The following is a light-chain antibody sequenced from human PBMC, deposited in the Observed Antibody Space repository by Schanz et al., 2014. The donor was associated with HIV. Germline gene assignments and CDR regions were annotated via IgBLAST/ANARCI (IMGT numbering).Light chain of an antibody. J-gene: IGKJ2*01. V-gene: IGKV1-27*01. CDR2: SAS. CDR1: QGISNY. CDR3: QKYDSAPHT. Sequence: DIQMTQSPSSLSASVGDRVTITCRASQGISNYLPWYQQKPGKVPKLLIYSASTLQSGVPSRFSGSGSGTDFTLTISSLQPEDVASYYCQKYDSAPHTFGLGTKLEIK.